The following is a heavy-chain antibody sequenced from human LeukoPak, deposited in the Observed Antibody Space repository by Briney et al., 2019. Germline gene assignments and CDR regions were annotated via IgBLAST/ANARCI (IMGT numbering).Heavy chain of an antibody. J-gene: IGHJ4*02. CDR3: ARVSIDSSGYYYLNY. Sequence: ASVKVSCKASGYTFTSYCMHWVRQAPGQGLEWMGIINPSGGSTSYAQKFQGRVTMTRDMSTSTVYMELSSLRSEDTAVYYCARVSIDSSGYYYLNYWGQGTLVTVSS. V-gene: IGHV1-46*01. D-gene: IGHD3-22*01. CDR2: INPSGGST. CDR1: GYTFTSYC.